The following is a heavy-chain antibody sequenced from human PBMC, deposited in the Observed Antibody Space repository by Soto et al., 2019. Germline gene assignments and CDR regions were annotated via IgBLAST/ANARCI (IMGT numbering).Heavy chain of an antibody. CDR2: IDPDDSHT. J-gene: IGHJ4*02. CDR1: GDSFATYW. V-gene: IGHV5-10-1*01. CDR3: ARRMTLVG. Sequence: TGESLKISCQGSGDSFATYWINWVRQMPGKGLEWMGRIDPDDSHTNYSPSLQGHVTISVDKSINTAYLHWNSLKASDNAMYYCARRMTLVGWGQGTLVTVSS. D-gene: IGHD2-15*01.